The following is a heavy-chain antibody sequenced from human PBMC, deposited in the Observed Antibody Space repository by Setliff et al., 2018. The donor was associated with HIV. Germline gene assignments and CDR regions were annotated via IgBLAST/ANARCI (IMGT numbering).Heavy chain of an antibody. CDR1: GASISSYY. Sequence: SETLSLTCKVSGASISSYYWSWARQPPGKGLEWIGYIYNSGYSNSKPSLKRRVTMSIDTSKNQFSLELTSVTAADTAVYFCERGDGYRSNDAYYDTGMDVWGQGTTVTVS. D-gene: IGHD5-12*01. CDR2: IYNSGYS. J-gene: IGHJ6*02. CDR3: ERGDGYRSNDAYYDTGMDV. V-gene: IGHV4-59*01.